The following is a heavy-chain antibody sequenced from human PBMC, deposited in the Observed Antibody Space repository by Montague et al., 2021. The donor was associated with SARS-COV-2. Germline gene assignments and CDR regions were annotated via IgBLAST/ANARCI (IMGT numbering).Heavy chain of an antibody. D-gene: IGHD6-13*01. CDR1: GFSLSTRGVG. CDR2: IYWDDDE. CDR3: AHTKAPAGDRWFDP. Sequence: PALVTPTQTPTLTCTFSGFSLSTRGVGVGWIRQPPGKALEWLALIYWDDDERYSPSLESRLTISKDNSKNQVVLTMTKMAPVDTATYYCAHTKAPAGDRWFDPWGQGTPVTVSA. J-gene: IGHJ5*02. V-gene: IGHV2-5*02.